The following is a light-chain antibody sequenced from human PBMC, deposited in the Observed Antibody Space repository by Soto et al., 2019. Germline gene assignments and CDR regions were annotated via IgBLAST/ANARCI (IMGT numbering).Light chain of an antibody. Sequence: QSVLAQPASVSGSPGQSVTISCTGTSSDVGADDAVSWYQQHPGKAPQVIIYRGTKRPSGVSTRFSGSVSGNTASLTVSGLQAEDEAEYFCCSSAPESTYVFGTGTKVNVL. J-gene: IGLJ1*01. V-gene: IGLV2-23*01. CDR3: CSSAPESTYV. CDR1: SSDVGADDA. CDR2: RGT.